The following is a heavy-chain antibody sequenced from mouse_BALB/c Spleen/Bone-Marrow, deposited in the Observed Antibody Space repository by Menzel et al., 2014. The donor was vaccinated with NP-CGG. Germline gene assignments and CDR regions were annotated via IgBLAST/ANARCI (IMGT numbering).Heavy chain of an antibody. D-gene: IGHD3-3*01. CDR2: IWSGGST. CDR1: GFSLTSYG. CDR3: ARNGDAWFAY. Sequence: VKLMESGPGLVQPSQSLSITCTVSGFSLTSYGVHWVRQSPGKGLDWLGVIWSGGSTDYNAAFISRLSIIKDNSKSQVFFKMNSLQANDTAIYYCARNGDAWFAYWGQGTLVTVPA. V-gene: IGHV2-2*02. J-gene: IGHJ3*01.